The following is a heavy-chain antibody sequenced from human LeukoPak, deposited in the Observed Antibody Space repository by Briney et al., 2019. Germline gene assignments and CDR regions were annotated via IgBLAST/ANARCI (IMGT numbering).Heavy chain of an antibody. J-gene: IGHJ3*02. CDR1: GFMFSSDN. Sequence: GGSLRLSCAASGFMFSSDNMNWVRQAPGKGLEWISSVSSSSTYIYYADSVKGRFTISRDNVKKSLYLQMNSLRAEDTAVYYCARGIRWESENDAFDIWGQGTMVTVSS. D-gene: IGHD1-26*01. CDR3: ARGIRWESENDAFDI. CDR2: VSSSSTYI. V-gene: IGHV3-21*01.